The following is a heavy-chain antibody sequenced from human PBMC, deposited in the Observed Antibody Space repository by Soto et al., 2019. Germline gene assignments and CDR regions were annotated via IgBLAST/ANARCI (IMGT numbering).Heavy chain of an antibody. V-gene: IGHV3-30*18. CDR3: AKLPGNYRYYGMDV. CDR2: ISYDGSNK. CDR1: GFTFSSYG. J-gene: IGHJ6*02. Sequence: QVQLVESGGGVVQPGRSLRLSCAASGFTFSSYGMHWVRQAPGKGLEWVAVISYDGSNKYYADSVKGRFTISRDNSKNTLYLQMNSLRAEDTAVYYCAKLPGNYRYYGMDVWRQGTTVTVSS. D-gene: IGHD4-4*01.